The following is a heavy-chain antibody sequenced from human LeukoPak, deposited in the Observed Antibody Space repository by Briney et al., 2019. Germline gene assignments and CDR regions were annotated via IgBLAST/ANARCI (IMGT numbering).Heavy chain of an antibody. Sequence: GGSLRLSCAASGFTFSSYAMSRVRQAPGKGLEWVSGVSGSGGSTYYADSVKGRFTISRDNSKNTLYLRMNSLRAEDTAVYYCAKDLDIVATITGNWGQGTLVTVSS. CDR1: GFTFSSYA. D-gene: IGHD5-12*01. CDR2: VSGSGGST. V-gene: IGHV3-23*01. J-gene: IGHJ4*02. CDR3: AKDLDIVATITGN.